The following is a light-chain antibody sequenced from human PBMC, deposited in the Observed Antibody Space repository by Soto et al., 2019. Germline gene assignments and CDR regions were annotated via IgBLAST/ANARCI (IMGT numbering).Light chain of an antibody. V-gene: IGKV3-15*01. CDR1: QSVSSN. CDR3: QQYNNSPPA. Sequence: EIVMTQSPATLSVSPGERATLSCRASQSVSSNLAWYQQKPGQAPRLLIYGASTRATGIPARFSGSGSGTEFTLTISGLQYEDFAVYYCQQYNNSPPAFGQGTRLEIK. CDR2: GAS. J-gene: IGKJ5*01.